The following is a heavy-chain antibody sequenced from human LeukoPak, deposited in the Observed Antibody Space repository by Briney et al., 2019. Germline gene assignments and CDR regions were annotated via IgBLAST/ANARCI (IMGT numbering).Heavy chain of an antibody. V-gene: IGHV3-48*01. CDR1: GFTFSSYR. CDR2: ISSSSSTI. Sequence: PGGSLRLSCAASGFTFSSYRMNWVRQAPGKGLEWVSYISSSSSTIYYADSVKGRFTISRDNAKNSLYLQMNSLRAEDTAVYYCARVVFGEGDDYWGQGTLVTVSS. CDR3: ARVVFGEGDDY. D-gene: IGHD3-10*02. J-gene: IGHJ4*02.